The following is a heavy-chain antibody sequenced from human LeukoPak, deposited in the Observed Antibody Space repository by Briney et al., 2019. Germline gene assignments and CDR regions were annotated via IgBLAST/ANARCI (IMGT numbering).Heavy chain of an antibody. CDR3: ARDKATDFWSGYASYDAFDI. CDR2: IYTSGST. V-gene: IGHV4-61*02. Sequence: SQTLSLTCTVSGGSISSGSYYWSWIRQPAGKGLVWIGRIYTSGSTNYNPSLKSRVTISVDTSKNQFSLKLSSVTAADTAVYYCARDKATDFWSGYASYDAFDIWGQGTMVTVSS. CDR1: GGSISSGSYY. J-gene: IGHJ3*02. D-gene: IGHD3-3*01.